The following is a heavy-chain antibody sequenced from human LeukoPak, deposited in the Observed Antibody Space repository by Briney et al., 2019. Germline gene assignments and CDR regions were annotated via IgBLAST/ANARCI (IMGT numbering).Heavy chain of an antibody. D-gene: IGHD3-3*01. J-gene: IGHJ4*02. V-gene: IGHV3-30*02. CDR3: ADSVWSGYYHFDY. CDR2: IRYGGSNK. Sequence: GGSLRLSCAASGFTVSSNYMSWVRQAPGKGLEWVAFIRYGGSNKYYADSVKGRFTISRDNSKNTLYLQMNSLRAEDTAVYYCADSVWSGYYHFDYWGQGTLVTVSS. CDR1: GFTVSSNY.